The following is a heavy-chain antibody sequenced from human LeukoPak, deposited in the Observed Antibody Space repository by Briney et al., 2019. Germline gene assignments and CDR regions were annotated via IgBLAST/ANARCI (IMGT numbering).Heavy chain of an antibody. CDR2: INHSGST. J-gene: IGHJ5*02. Sequence: SETLSLTCAVYGGSFSGYYWSWIRQPPGKGLEWIGEINHSGSTNYNPSLKSRVTMSVDTSKNQFSLKLNSVTAADTAVYYCARSLTYYYDTRGYYPWGQGTLVTVSS. V-gene: IGHV4-34*01. D-gene: IGHD3-22*01. CDR1: GGSFSGYY. CDR3: ARSLTYYYDTRGYYP.